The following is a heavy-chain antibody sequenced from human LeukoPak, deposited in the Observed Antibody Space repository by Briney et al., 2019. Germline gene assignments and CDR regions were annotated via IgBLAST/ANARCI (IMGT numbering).Heavy chain of an antibody. J-gene: IGHJ1*01. D-gene: IGHD2-15*01. V-gene: IGHV5-51*01. CDR3: ARPLYCSGGSCYSTR. Sequence: GESLKISCKASGYSFADYWIGWVRQMPGKGLEWMGIIYPGDSDTRYSPSFQGQVTISADKSISTAYLQWSSLKAADTAIYYCARPLYCSGGSCYSTRWGQGTLVTVSS. CDR1: GYSFADYW. CDR2: IYPGDSDT.